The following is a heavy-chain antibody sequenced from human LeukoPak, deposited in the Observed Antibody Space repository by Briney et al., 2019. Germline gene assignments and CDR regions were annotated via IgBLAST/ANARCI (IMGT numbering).Heavy chain of an antibody. CDR1: GFTFSSYG. Sequence: PGVSLRLSCAASGFTFSSYGMHWVRQAPGKGLEWVAVISYDGSNKYYADSVKGRFTISRDNSKNTLYLQMNSLRAEDTAVYYCAKGGSYSNDYWGQGTLVTVSS. CDR2: ISYDGSNK. J-gene: IGHJ4*02. D-gene: IGHD2-15*01. CDR3: AKGGSYSNDY. V-gene: IGHV3-30*18.